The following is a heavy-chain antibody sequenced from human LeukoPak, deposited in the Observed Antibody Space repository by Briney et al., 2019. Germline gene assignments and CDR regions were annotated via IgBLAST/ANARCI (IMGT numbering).Heavy chain of an antibody. Sequence: GASVKPSCKPSGYTFTSYGISWVPQAPGQRLEWMGWISAYNGNTNYAQKLQGRVTMTTDTSTSTAYMELRSLRSDDTAVYYCARVSRGTRAEYFQHWGQGTLVTVSS. CDR1: GYTFTSYG. CDR3: ARVSRGTRAEYFQH. CDR2: ISAYNGNT. V-gene: IGHV1-18*01. J-gene: IGHJ1*01. D-gene: IGHD3-16*01.